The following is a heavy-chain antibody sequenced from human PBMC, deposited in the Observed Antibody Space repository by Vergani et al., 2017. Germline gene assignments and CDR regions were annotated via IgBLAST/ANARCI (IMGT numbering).Heavy chain of an antibody. CDR2: ISSRSSYI. J-gene: IGHJ6*02. CDR3: ARDLEPTGSYGMDV. CDR1: GFTFSSYT. D-gene: IGHD4-11*01. V-gene: IGHV3-21*01. Sequence: EVHLLESGGGQVEAGGSLRLSCVASGFTFSSYTMNWVRQAPGKGLEWVSSISSRSSYIFYADSVKGRFTISRDNAWNSLYLQMNSLRAEDTALYYCARDLEPTGSYGMDVWGQGTTVTVSS.